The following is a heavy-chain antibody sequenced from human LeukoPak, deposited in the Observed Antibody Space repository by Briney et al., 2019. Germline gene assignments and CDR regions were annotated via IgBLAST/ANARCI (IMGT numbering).Heavy chain of an antibody. CDR2: IKQDGSEK. J-gene: IGHJ3*02. CDR3: ARDDYGDYYAFDI. CDR1: GFTLSSYW. D-gene: IGHD4-17*01. Sequence: PGGSLRLSCAASGFTLSSYWMSWVRQAPGKGLEWVANIKQDGSEKYYVDSVKGRFTISRDNAKNSLYLQMNSLRAEDTAVYYCARDDYGDYYAFDIWGQGTMVTVSS. V-gene: IGHV3-7*01.